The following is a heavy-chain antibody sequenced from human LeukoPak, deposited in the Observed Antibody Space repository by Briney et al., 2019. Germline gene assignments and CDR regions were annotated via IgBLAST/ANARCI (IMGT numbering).Heavy chain of an antibody. V-gene: IGHV1-8*01. CDR3: GRGYAMDV. J-gene: IGHJ6*02. CDR1: GYTATNFD. Sequence: AASVKVSCKVFGYTATNFDINWARQATGQGFEWMGWMTLNSGRTGYRREFQGRVTMTTDTSTNTAYMELSSLRSDDTAVYYCGRGYAMDVWGQGTTVIVSS. CDR2: MTLNSGRT.